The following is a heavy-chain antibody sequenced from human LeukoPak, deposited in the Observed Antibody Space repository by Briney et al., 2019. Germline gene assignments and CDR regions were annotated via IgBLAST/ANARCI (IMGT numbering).Heavy chain of an antibody. CDR3: ARDGYCSGGSCHPFDY. J-gene: IGHJ4*02. V-gene: IGHV3-23*01. D-gene: IGHD2-15*01. Sequence: PGGSLRLSCAASGFTFSSYAMSWVRQAPGKGLEWVSAFSGSGGGTYYADSVRGRFTISRDNAKNSLYLQMNSLRVEDTAVYYCARDGYCSGGSCHPFDYWGQGTLVTVSS. CDR1: GFTFSSYA. CDR2: FSGSGGGT.